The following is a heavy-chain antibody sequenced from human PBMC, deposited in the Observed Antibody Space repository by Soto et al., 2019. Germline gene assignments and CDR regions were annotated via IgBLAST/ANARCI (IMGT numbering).Heavy chain of an antibody. V-gene: IGHV1-8*01. CDR1: GYTFTSYD. CDR3: ARGSVQFRYFDWLDGWFDP. D-gene: IGHD3-9*01. CDR2: MNPNSGNT. Sequence: QVQLVQSGAEVKKPGASVKVSCKASGYTFTSYDINWVRQATGQGLEWMGWMNPNSGNTGYAQKFQGRVTMTRNTSISTAYMELSSLRSDDTAVYYCARGSVQFRYFDWLDGWFDPWGQGTLVTVSS. J-gene: IGHJ5*02.